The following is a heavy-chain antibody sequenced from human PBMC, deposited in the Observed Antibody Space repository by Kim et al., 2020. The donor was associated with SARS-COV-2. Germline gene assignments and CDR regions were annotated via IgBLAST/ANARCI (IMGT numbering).Heavy chain of an antibody. J-gene: IGHJ6*02. Sequence: ASVKVSCKASGYTSTSYTMHWVRQAPGQRLEWMGRINAGNGNTKYSQKFQGRVTITRDTSASTVYMELSSLRSEDTAVFYCASPARPRDYYYGMDVWGQGTTVTVSS. CDR1: GYTSTSYT. CDR2: INAGNGNT. CDR3: ASPARPRDYYYGMDV. V-gene: IGHV1-3*01.